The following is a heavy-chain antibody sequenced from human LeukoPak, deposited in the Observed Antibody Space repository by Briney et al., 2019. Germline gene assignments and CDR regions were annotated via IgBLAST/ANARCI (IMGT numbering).Heavy chain of an antibody. CDR3: ARLGGWYFPYYYYMDV. J-gene: IGHJ6*03. CDR2: IYYSGST. CDR1: GGSISSSSYY. Sequence: PSETLSLTCTVSGGSISSSSYYWGWIRQPPGKGLEWIGSIYYSGSTYYNPSLKSRVTISVDTSKNQFSLKLSSVTAADTAVYYCARLGGWYFPYYYYMDVWGKGTTVTVSS. V-gene: IGHV4-39*01. D-gene: IGHD2-15*01.